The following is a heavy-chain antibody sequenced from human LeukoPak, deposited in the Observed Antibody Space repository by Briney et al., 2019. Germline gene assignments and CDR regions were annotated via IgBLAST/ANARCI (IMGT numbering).Heavy chain of an antibody. D-gene: IGHD4-17*01. CDR2: IYHSGST. CDR3: ARHIRRDYVYNAFDI. V-gene: IGHV4-38-2*01. CDR1: GYSISSGYY. J-gene: IGHJ3*02. Sequence: KPSETLSLTCAVSGYSISSGYYRGWIRQPPGKGPEGIGGIYHSGSTYYNPSLKSRVTISVDTSKNQFSLKLSSVTAADTAVYYCARHIRRDYVYNAFDIWGQGTMVTVSS.